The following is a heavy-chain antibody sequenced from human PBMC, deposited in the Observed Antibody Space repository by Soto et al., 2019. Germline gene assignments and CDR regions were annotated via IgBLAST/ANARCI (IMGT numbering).Heavy chain of an antibody. Sequence: LRLSCAASGFTFSSYAMHWVRQAPGKGLGWVAVISYDGSNKYYADSVKGRFTISRDNSKNTLYLQMNSLRAEDTAVYYCARDPFGVDYDFWSGYPTDYYYYGMDVWGQGTTVTVSS. CDR3: ARDPFGVDYDFWSGYPTDYYYYGMDV. CDR2: ISYDGSNK. CDR1: GFTFSSYA. D-gene: IGHD3-3*01. V-gene: IGHV3-30-3*01. J-gene: IGHJ6*02.